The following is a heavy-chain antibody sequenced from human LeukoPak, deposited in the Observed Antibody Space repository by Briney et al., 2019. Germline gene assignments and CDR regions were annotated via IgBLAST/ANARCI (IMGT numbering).Heavy chain of an antibody. Sequence: PSETLSLTCAVYGGSFSGYYWSWIRQPPGKGLEWVGEINHSGSTHYNPSLKRRVTISVDTSKNQFSLKLSSVTASDTAVYYCARRRGYDFWSGYYTSFRSYYFDYWGQGTLVTVSS. CDR2: INHSGST. D-gene: IGHD3-3*01. V-gene: IGHV4-34*01. CDR3: ARRRGYDFWSGYYTSFRSYYFDY. CDR1: GGSFSGYY. J-gene: IGHJ4*02.